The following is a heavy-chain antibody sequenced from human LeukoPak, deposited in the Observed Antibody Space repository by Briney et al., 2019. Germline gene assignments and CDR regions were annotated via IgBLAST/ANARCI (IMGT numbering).Heavy chain of an antibody. D-gene: IGHD2-8*01. CDR3: ARDRLTNDAFDI. CDR1: GFTFSSYA. J-gene: IGHJ3*02. V-gene: IGHV3-23*01. CDR2: ISSSGDRT. Sequence: GGSQRLSCVGSGFTFSSYAMSWVRQAPGKGLDWVSGISSSGDRTYYADSVKGRFTISRDNSKNTLYLQMNSLRAEDTAMYYCARDRLTNDAFDIWGQGTMVTVSS.